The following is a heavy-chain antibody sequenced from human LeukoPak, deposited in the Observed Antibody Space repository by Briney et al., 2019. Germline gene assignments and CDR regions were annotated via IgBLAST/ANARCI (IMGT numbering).Heavy chain of an antibody. J-gene: IGHJ6*02. CDR2: IWYDGSNK. V-gene: IGHV3-33*01. CDR1: GFTFSSYG. CDR3: ARAVAKDSGMDV. Sequence: GGSLRLSCAASGFTFSSYGMHWVRQAPGKGLERVAVIWYDGSNKYYADSVKGRFTISRDNSKNTLYLQMNSLRAEDTAVYYCARAVAKDSGMDVWGQGTTVTVSS. D-gene: IGHD2-15*01.